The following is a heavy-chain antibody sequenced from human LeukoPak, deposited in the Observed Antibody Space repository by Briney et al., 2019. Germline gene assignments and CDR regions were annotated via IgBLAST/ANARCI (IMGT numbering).Heavy chain of an antibody. CDR2: IYVGDSDT. CDR1: GSRFANYW. D-gene: IGHD3-22*01. CDR3: ARHGSSYDSSAYYS. Sequence: GESLKISCMGSGSRFANYWIGWVRQMPGKGLEWMGIIYVGDSDTRYSPSFQGRVTILADKSISTAYLQWSSLKASDTAMYYCARHGSSYDSSAYYSWGQGTLVTVSS. V-gene: IGHV5-51*01. J-gene: IGHJ4*02.